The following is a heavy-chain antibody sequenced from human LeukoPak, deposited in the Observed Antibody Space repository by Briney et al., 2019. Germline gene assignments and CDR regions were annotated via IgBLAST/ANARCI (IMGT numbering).Heavy chain of an antibody. CDR1: GFTFSDYY. V-gene: IGHV3-11*04. J-gene: IGHJ4*02. D-gene: IGHD2-21*01. CDR2: ISSSGSTI. CDR3: ARGNNVVVIAYPPFDY. Sequence: GGSLRLSCAASGFTFSDYYMSWIRQAPGKGLEWVSYISSSGSTIYYADSVKGRFTISRDNAKNSLYLQMNSLRAEDTAVYYCARGNNVVVIAYPPFDYWGQGTLVTVSS.